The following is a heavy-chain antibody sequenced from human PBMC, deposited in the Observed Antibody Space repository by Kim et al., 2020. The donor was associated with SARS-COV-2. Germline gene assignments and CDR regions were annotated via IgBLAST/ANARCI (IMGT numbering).Heavy chain of an antibody. D-gene: IGHD3-16*01. CDR3: ARDKSPQLHFAD. J-gene: IGHJ4*02. Sequence: YYAASGKGRFTISRDNAKNSLYLQMNSLRAEDTAVYYCARDKSPQLHFADWGQGTLVTVSS. V-gene: IGHV3-21*01.